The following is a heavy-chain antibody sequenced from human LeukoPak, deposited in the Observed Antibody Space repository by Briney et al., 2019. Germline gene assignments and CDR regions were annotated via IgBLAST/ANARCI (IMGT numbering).Heavy chain of an antibody. CDR2: INPKSGDP. CDR3: VLGVGSNDWRYYYSGMDV. CDR1: GYTFTSYY. J-gene: IGHJ6*02. V-gene: IGHV1-2*02. D-gene: IGHD3-9*01. Sequence: ASVKVSCKASGYTFTSYYIHWVRQAPGQGLEWMAWINPKSGDPKYAPKFQGRVTLTTDKSTSTAYMELSSLRFDDTAMYYCVLGVGSNDWRYYYSGMDVWGQGTTVIVSS.